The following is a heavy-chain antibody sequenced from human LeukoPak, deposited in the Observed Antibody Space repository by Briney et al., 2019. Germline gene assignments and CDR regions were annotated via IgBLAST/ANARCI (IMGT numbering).Heavy chain of an antibody. CDR2: MNPNSGNT. V-gene: IGHV1-8*01. CDR3: VRYYDSSGYYYF. D-gene: IGHD3-22*01. Sequence: ASVKVSCKASGYTFTSYDINWVRQAPGQGLEWMGWMNPNSGNTGYAQKFQGRVTMTRNTSISTAYMELNSLRSEDTAVYYCVRYYDSSGYYYFWGQGTLVTVSS. CDR1: GYTFTSYD. J-gene: IGHJ4*02.